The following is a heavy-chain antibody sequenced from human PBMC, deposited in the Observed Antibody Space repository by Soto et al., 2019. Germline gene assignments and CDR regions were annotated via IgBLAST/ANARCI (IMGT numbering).Heavy chain of an antibody. CDR1: GFTFSNAW. CDR2: IKSKTDGGTT. J-gene: IGHJ4*02. CDR3: TTAYYYDSSGYYGMSY. Sequence: EVQLVESGGGLVKPGGSLRLSCAASGFTFSNAWMNWVRQAPGKGLEWVGRIKSKTDGGTTDYAAPVKGRFTISRDDSNNTLYLQMNSLKTEDTAVYYCTTAYYYDSSGYYGMSYRGQGTLVTVSS. D-gene: IGHD3-22*01. V-gene: IGHV3-15*07.